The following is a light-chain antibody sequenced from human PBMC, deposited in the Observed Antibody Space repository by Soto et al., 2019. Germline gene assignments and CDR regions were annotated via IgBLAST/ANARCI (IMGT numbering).Light chain of an antibody. CDR2: DVS. CDR3: SSYTSSCTAV. Sequence: QSALTQPASVSGSPGQSITISCTGNSSDVGGYNYVSWYQQHPGKAPKLMIYDVSNRPSGVSNRFSDSKSGNTASLTICGLQAEYEAEYYCSSYTSSCTAVFRTGTLLPVL. V-gene: IGLV2-14*01. J-gene: IGLJ1*01. CDR1: SSDVGGYNY.